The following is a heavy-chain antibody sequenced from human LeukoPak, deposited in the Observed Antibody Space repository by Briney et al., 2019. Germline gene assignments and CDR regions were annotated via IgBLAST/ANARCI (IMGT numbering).Heavy chain of an antibody. J-gene: IGHJ3*02. Sequence: GGSLRLSCAASGYTFSSYGMHWVRQAPGKGLEWVAFIRFDGTIKDYADSVKGRFTISRDNAKNSLYLQMNSLRAEDTAVYYCARRLLWFGEYAFDIWGQGTMVTVSS. D-gene: IGHD3-10*01. CDR2: IRFDGTIK. CDR3: ARRLLWFGEYAFDI. V-gene: IGHV3-30*02. CDR1: GYTFSSYG.